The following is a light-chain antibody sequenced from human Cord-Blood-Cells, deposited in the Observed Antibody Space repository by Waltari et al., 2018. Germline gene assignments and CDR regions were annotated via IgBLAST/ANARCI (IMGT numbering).Light chain of an antibody. V-gene: IGLV2-23*01. CDR1: SSDVGSSNL. CDR3: CSYAGSSTYV. CDR2: EGS. Sequence: QSALTQPASVSGSPGQSITISCTGTSSDVGSSNLVSWYQQQPGKAPKRIIYEGSKRPSGVSNRFSGSKSGNTASLTISGLQAEDEADYYCCSYAGSSTYVFGTGTKVTV. J-gene: IGLJ1*01.